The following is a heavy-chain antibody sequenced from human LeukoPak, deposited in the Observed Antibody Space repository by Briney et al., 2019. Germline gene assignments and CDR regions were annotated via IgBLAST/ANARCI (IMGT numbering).Heavy chain of an antibody. J-gene: IGHJ5*02. CDR2: VYGGDTT. CDR1: GSSGTTNY. D-gene: IGHD2-2*01. V-gene: IGHV3-53*01. CDR3: AKESCSSTSCRMWGPNWFDP. Sequence: GGSLRLSCAASGSSGTTNYMSWVRQAPGKGLEFVSIVYGGDTTVYADSVKGRFTISRDNSKNTLYLQMNSLRAEDTAVYYCAKESCSSTSCRMWGPNWFDPWGQGTLVTVSS.